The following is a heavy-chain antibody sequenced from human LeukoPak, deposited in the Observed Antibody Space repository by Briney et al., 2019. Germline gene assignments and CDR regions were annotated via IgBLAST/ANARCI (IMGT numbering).Heavy chain of an antibody. D-gene: IGHD4-17*01. Sequence: PSQTLSLTCTVSGASISSYYWGWIRQPPGKGLEWIGSIYYSGSTYYNPSLKSRVTISVDTSKNQSSLKLSSVTAADTAVYYCATRYGDYFDYWGQGTLVTVSS. CDR3: ATRYGDYFDY. CDR2: IYYSGST. V-gene: IGHV4-39*01. J-gene: IGHJ4*02. CDR1: GASISSYY.